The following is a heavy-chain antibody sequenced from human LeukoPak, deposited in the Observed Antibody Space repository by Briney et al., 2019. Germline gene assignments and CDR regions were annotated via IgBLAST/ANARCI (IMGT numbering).Heavy chain of an antibody. J-gene: IGHJ3*02. CDR1: GFTFSSYS. D-gene: IGHD3-10*01. V-gene: IGHV3-21*01. Sequence: GGSLRLSCAASGFTFSSYSMTWVRQAPGKGLEWVSSISSSSSYIYYADSVKGRFTISRDNAKNSLYLQMNSLRAEDTAVYYCARDILTIQAPDAFDIWGQGTMVTVSS. CDR2: ISSSSSYI. CDR3: ARDILTIQAPDAFDI.